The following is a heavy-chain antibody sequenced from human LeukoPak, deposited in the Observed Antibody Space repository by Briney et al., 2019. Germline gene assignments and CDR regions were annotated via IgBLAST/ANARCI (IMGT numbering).Heavy chain of an antibody. CDR2: IIPIFGTA. V-gene: IGHV1-69*05. D-gene: IGHD3-3*01. J-gene: IGHJ5*02. Sequence: ASVKVSCKASGGTFSSYAISWVRQAPGQGLEWMGGIIPIFGTANYAQKFQGRVTITTDESTSTAYMELSSLRSEDTAVYYCAVTYYDFWSGVRINNWFDPWGQGTLVTVSS. CDR1: GGTFSSYA. CDR3: AVTYYDFWSGVRINNWFDP.